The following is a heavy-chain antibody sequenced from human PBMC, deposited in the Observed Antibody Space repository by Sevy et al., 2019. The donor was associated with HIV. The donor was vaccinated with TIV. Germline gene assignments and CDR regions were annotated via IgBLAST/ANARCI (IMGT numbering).Heavy chain of an antibody. Sequence: GGSLRLSCAASGFTFIRYAMNWVRQAPGKGLEWVAVISSDGRNKYYADSVKGRFTISRDNSKNTLYLQMNSLISEDTAVYYCARDKGESSSSFLGELSYWGQGTLVTVSS. CDR3: ARDKGESSSSFLGELSY. CDR1: GFTFIRYA. CDR2: ISSDGRNK. J-gene: IGHJ4*02. V-gene: IGHV3-30*04. D-gene: IGHD3-16*02.